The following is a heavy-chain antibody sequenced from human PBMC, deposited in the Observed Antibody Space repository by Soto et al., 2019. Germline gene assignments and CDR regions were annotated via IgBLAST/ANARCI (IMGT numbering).Heavy chain of an antibody. Sequence: EVQLVESGGGLVKPGGSLRLSCAASGFTFSNSIINWVRQAPGQGLEWVSSISGSSDCLYYADSVKGRFTISRNPATNSLYLQMNSLRAEDTAVYYCATSTWYAFDIWGQGTMVTVSS. CDR1: GFTFSNSI. D-gene: IGHD6-13*01. J-gene: IGHJ3*02. CDR2: ISGSSDCL. V-gene: IGHV3-21*01. CDR3: ATSTWYAFDI.